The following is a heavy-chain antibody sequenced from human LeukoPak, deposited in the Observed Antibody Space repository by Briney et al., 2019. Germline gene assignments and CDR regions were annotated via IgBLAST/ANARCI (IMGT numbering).Heavy chain of an antibody. CDR3: TKTYYYGSGSLDY. J-gene: IGHJ4*02. D-gene: IGHD3-10*01. Sequence: PGGSLRLSCAASGFXFSNAWMSWVRQAPGKGLEWVGRIKSKTDGGTTDYAAPVKGRFTISRDDSKNTLYLQMNSLKTEDTAIYYCTKTYYYGSGSLDYWGQGTLVTVSS. CDR2: IKSKTDGGTT. CDR1: GFXFSNAW. V-gene: IGHV3-15*01.